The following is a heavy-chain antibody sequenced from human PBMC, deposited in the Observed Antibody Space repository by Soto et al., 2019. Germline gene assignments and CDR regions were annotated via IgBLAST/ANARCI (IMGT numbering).Heavy chain of an antibody. Sequence: ASVKVSCKASGYTFTSYAMHWVRQAPGQRPEWMGWINAGNGNTKYSQKFQGRVTITRDTSASTAYMELSSLRSEDTAVYYCARGIGYCSSTSCYTGWLDPWGQGTLVTVS. V-gene: IGHV1-3*01. CDR3: ARGIGYCSSTSCYTGWLDP. CDR2: INAGNGNT. CDR1: GYTFTSYA. J-gene: IGHJ5*02. D-gene: IGHD2-2*02.